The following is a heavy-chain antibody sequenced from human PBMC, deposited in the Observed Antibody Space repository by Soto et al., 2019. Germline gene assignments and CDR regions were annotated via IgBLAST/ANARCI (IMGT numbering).Heavy chain of an antibody. CDR2: ISTNGGST. CDR1: GFTFSSYA. Sequence: GGALRLSCSAPGFTFSSYAMHLVRPAPGKGLEYVSSISTNGGSTHYADSVKGRFTISRDNSKNTQYLQMSSLRADDTAVYYCVKGEYYYDSSGYYPFDYWGQGTLVTVSS. CDR3: VKGEYYYDSSGYYPFDY. D-gene: IGHD3-22*01. J-gene: IGHJ4*02. V-gene: IGHV3-64D*06.